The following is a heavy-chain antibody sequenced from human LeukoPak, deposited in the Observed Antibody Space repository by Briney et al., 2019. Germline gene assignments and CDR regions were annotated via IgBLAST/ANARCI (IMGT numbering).Heavy chain of an antibody. CDR3: ARDLLSRWQQLVTPEGYYYYGMDV. CDR2: ISSSGSTI. D-gene: IGHD6-13*01. Sequence: KPGGSLRLSCAASGFTFSDYYMSWIRQAPGKGLEWVSYISSSGSTIYYADSVKGRFTISRDNAKNSLYLQMNSLRAEDTAVYYCARDLLSRWQQLVTPEGYYYYGMDVWGQGTTVTVSS. J-gene: IGHJ6*02. CDR1: GFTFSDYY. V-gene: IGHV3-11*01.